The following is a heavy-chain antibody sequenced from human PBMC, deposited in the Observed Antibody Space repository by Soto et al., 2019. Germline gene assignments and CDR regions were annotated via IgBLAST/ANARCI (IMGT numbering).Heavy chain of an antibody. CDR1: GYTFTDYA. V-gene: IGHV1-3*01. CDR2: MNAGVGNT. J-gene: IGHJ6*04. CDR3: AREALAHKDGMDV. Sequence: ASVKVSCKASGYTFTDYALHWVRQAPGQRLEWMGWMNAGVGNTLYSQKFQGRITITRDTSASTAYMELNSLKSEDTAVYYCAREALAHKDGMDVWGKGTTVTVSS.